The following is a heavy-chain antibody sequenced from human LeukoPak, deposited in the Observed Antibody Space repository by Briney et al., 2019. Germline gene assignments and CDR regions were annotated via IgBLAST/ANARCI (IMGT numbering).Heavy chain of an antibody. D-gene: IGHD2-2*01. CDR2: IIPIFGTA. V-gene: IGHV1-69*01. CDR1: GGTFSSYA. Sequence: SVNVSCKASGGTFSSYAISWVRQAPGQGLEWMGGIIPIFGTANYAQKFQGRVTITADESTSTAYMELSSLRSEDTAVYYCARGVVVVVPAAMPEGYYYYYGMDVWGQGTTVTVSS. CDR3: ARGVVVVVPAAMPEGYYYYYGMDV. J-gene: IGHJ6*02.